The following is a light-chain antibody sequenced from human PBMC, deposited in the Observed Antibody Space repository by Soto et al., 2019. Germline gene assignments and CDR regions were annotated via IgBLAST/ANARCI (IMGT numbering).Light chain of an antibody. CDR1: QSLLHSSGHNC. J-gene: IGKJ4*01. CDR3: MQTLQTPLT. V-gene: IGKV2-28*01. Sequence: DLVMTQSPLSLPVTPGEPASISCRSSQSLLHSSGHNCLDWYLQKPGQSPQLLIYFGSNLAAGVPDRFSGSGSGTDFTLKISRVEAEDVGLYYCMQTLQTPLTFGGGTKVEIK. CDR2: FGS.